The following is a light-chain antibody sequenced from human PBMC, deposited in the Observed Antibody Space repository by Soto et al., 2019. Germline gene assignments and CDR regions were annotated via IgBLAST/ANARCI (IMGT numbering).Light chain of an antibody. CDR3: SSYAGSNNFVV. V-gene: IGLV2-8*01. CDR2: ELS. J-gene: IGLJ2*01. CDR1: NSDVGGYNY. Sequence: QSALTQPPSASGSPGQLVTISCTGTNSDVGGYNYVSWYQQHPGKAPKLMIYELSKRPSGVPDRFSGSKSGNTASLTVSGLQAEDEADYYCSSYAGSNNFVVFGGGTKLTVL.